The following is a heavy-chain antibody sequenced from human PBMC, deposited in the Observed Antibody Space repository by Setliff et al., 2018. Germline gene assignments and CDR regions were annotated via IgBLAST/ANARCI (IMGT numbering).Heavy chain of an antibody. J-gene: IGHJ6*02. CDR2: ISGYNGNT. V-gene: IGHV1-18*01. Sequence: EASVKVSCKASGYTFTSYGFSWVRQAPGQGLEWMGWISGYNGNTNYAQKVQGRVTMTTDTSTGTIYMELRSLRADDTAVYYCSRFGLHYEAVYGGGDYYYYGMDVWGQGTTVTVSS. D-gene: IGHD3-16*01. CDR1: GYTFTSYG. CDR3: SRFGLHYEAVYGGGDYYYYGMDV.